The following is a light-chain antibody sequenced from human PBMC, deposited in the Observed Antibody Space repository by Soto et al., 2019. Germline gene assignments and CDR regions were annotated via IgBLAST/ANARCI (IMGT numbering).Light chain of an antibody. J-gene: IGLJ1*01. CDR3: QSADSSGTYYV. Sequence: SYELTQPPSVSVSPGQTARITCSGDALPKQYAYWYQQKPGQAPVLVIYKDSERPSGIPERFSGSSSGTTVTLTISGVQAEDEADYYCQSADSSGTYYVFGTGTRSPS. CDR2: KDS. CDR1: ALPKQY. V-gene: IGLV3-25*02.